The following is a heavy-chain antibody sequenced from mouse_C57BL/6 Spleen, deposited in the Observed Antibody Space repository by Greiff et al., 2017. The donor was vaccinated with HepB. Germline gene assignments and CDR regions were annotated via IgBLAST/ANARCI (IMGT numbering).Heavy chain of an antibody. CDR1: GYAFSSSW. J-gene: IGHJ2*01. CDR3: AREDYYGSSYAGDY. V-gene: IGHV1-82*01. D-gene: IGHD1-1*01. CDR2: IYPGDGDT. Sequence: VPLQQSGPELVKPGASVKISCKASGYAFSSSWMNWVTPRPGQGLEWIGWIYPGDGDTNYNGQFKGKATLTADTSSSTAYMQLSRLTSEDSAFYFCAREDYYGSSYAGDYWGQGTTLTVSS.